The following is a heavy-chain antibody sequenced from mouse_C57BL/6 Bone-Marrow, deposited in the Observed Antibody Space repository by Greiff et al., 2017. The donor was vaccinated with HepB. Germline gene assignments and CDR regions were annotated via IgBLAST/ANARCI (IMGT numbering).Heavy chain of an antibody. CDR3: ARGGPYGSSYDY. Sequence: QVQLQQPGAELVRPGSSVKLSCKASGYTFTSYWMHWVKQRPTQGLEWIGNIDPSDSETHYNQKFKDKATLTVDKSSSTAYMQLSSLTSEDSAVYYCARGGPYGSSYDYWGQGTTLTVSS. CDR1: GYTFTSYW. V-gene: IGHV1-52*01. D-gene: IGHD1-1*01. J-gene: IGHJ2*01. CDR2: IDPSDSET.